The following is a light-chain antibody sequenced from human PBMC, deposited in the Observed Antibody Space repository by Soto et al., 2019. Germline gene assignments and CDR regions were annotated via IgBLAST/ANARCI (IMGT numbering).Light chain of an antibody. J-gene: IGKJ4*01. Sequence: DIQLTQSPSFLSASVGDRVTISCRASQGISDYLAWYQQKPGKAPKLLNYAASTLQSGVPSRFSGSASGTEFTLTISSLQPEDFATYFCQQFNAYPLTFGGGTMVEIK. CDR1: QGISDY. V-gene: IGKV1-9*01. CDR3: QQFNAYPLT. CDR2: AAS.